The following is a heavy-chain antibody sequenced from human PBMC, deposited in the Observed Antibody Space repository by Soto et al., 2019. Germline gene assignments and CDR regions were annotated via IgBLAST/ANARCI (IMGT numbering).Heavy chain of an antibody. CDR3: AKDLWYSSSVPAGAPLVVDAFDI. J-gene: IGHJ3*02. CDR2: ISGSGGST. Sequence: GGSLRLSCAASGFTFSSYAMSWVRQAPGKGLEWVSAISGSGGSTYYADSVKGRFTISRDNSKNTLYLQMNSLRAEDTAVYYCAKDLWYSSSVPAGAPLVVDAFDIWGQGTMVTVSS. V-gene: IGHV3-23*01. D-gene: IGHD6-13*01. CDR1: GFTFSSYA.